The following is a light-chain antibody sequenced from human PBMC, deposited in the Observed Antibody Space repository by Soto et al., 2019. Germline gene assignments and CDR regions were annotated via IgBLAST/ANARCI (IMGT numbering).Light chain of an antibody. J-gene: IGLJ3*02. CDR2: INYDGTH. CDR3: QSLGTGIQV. V-gene: IGLV4-69*01. Sequence: QLVLTQSASASASLGASVKLTCTLSSGYSTYAIAWHQQQSEKGPRFLMKINYDGTHSKGDGFFDRFSGSSSGAERHLTISSLQSEYEADYYCQSLGTGIQVFRGGTKLTVL. CDR1: SGYSTYA.